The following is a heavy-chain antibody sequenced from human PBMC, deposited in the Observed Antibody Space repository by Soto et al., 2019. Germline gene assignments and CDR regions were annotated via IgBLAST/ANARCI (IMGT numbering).Heavy chain of an antibody. D-gene: IGHD6-13*01. Sequence: PGGSLRLSCAASGFTFSSYGMHWVRQAPGKGLEWVAVISYDGSNKYYADSVKGRFTISRDNSKNTLYLQMNSLRAEDTAVYYCAKDRLYRISGPYSSSTSPIWGQGTMVTVSS. J-gene: IGHJ3*02. V-gene: IGHV3-30*18. CDR2: ISYDGSNK. CDR1: GFTFSSYG. CDR3: AKDRLYRISGPYSSSTSPI.